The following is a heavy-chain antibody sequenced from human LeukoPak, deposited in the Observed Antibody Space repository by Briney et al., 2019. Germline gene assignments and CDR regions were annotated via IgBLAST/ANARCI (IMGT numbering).Heavy chain of an antibody. Sequence: PGGSLRLSCAASGFTFSSYGMHWVRQAPGKGLEWVAFIRYDGSNKYYADSVKGRFTISRDNSKNTLYLQMNSLRAEDTAVYYCARDRSGTYHGWFDPWGQGTLVTVSS. CDR3: ARDRSGTYHGWFDP. CDR2: IRYDGSNK. CDR1: GFTFSSYG. J-gene: IGHJ5*02. D-gene: IGHD1-26*01. V-gene: IGHV3-30*02.